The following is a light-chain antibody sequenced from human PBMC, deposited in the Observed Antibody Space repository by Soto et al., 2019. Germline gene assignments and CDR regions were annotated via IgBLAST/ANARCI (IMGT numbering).Light chain of an antibody. CDR2: GAS. CDR3: QQSGSSDT. J-gene: IGKJ1*01. CDR1: QSIPNSD. V-gene: IGKV3-20*01. Sequence: EIVLTQSPGTLSLSPGESATLSCRASQSIPNSDLAGYQQKPGQAPRLLIYGASSRAIGIPDRFSGSGSGTDFTLTISRLEPADFAVSYCQQSGSSDTFGQGTKVDIK.